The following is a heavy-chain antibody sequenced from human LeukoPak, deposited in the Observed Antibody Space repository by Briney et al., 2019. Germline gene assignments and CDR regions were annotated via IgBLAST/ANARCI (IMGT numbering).Heavy chain of an antibody. CDR1: GFTFSTYN. Sequence: GGSLRLSCAASGFTFSTYNMDWVRQAPGKGLEWLSYITSSSSTIYYADSVKGRFTISRDNAKNSLYLQMNTLRAEDTAVYYCARSLYGSFDYWSQGTLVTVSS. D-gene: IGHD3-10*01. J-gene: IGHJ4*02. CDR3: ARSLYGSFDY. CDR2: ITSSSSTI. V-gene: IGHV3-48*01.